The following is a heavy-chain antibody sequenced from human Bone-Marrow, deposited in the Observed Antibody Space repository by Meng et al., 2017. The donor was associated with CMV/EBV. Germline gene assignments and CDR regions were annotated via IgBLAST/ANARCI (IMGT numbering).Heavy chain of an antibody. Sequence: GGSLRLSCVASGFTFSSYAMHWVRQAPGKGLEWVAVISYDGSNKYYADSVKGRFTISRDNSKNTLYLQMTSLRAEDTAVYYCAIAKDIVVVPASRRSPASYYYYGMDVWGQGTTVTVSS. D-gene: IGHD2-2*01. CDR1: GFTFSSYA. CDR2: ISYDGSNK. CDR3: AIAKDIVVVPASRRSPASYYYYGMDV. V-gene: IGHV3-30-3*01. J-gene: IGHJ6*02.